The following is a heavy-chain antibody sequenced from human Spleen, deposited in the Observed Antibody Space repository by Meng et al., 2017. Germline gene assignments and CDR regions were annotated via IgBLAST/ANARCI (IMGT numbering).Heavy chain of an antibody. D-gene: IGHD3-10*01. Sequence: SETLSLTCTVSGGSISTNYWSWIRQPPGKGLEWIGYIYHSGSTNYNTSLKSRVTMSVDTSKSQFSLKLTSVTAADAAVYYCVGATPGRFDYWGHGTLVTVSS. CDR3: VGATPGRFDY. J-gene: IGHJ4*01. V-gene: IGHV4-59*01. CDR2: IYHSGST. CDR1: GGSISTNY.